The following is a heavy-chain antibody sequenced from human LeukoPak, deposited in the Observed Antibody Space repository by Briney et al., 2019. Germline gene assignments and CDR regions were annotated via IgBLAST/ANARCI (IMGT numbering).Heavy chain of an antibody. CDR2: VSSGDSDI. CDR1: GFPFISYE. Sequence: GGSLLLSCAASGFPFISYEMNWVRQAPGKGLEWVSYVSSGDSDIYYADSVKGRCTISRDNAKNSLYLQMNSLRAEDTAVYYCASRKSGWDVEYWGQGTLVTVSS. D-gene: IGHD6-19*01. V-gene: IGHV3-48*03. CDR3: ASRKSGWDVEY. J-gene: IGHJ4*02.